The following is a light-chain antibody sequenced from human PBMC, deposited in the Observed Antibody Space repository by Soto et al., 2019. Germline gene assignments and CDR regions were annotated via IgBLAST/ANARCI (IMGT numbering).Light chain of an antibody. V-gene: IGKV1-5*03. CDR1: QSIRSW. CDR2: KAS. J-gene: IGKJ1*01. Sequence: DIQMTQSPSTLSASVGDRVTITCRASQSIRSWLAWYQQKPGTAPKLLIYKASTLQSGVPARFSGSGSGTEFTLTISSLQPDVSATYYCQQYNDNWTFGQGTKVEIK. CDR3: QQYNDNWT.